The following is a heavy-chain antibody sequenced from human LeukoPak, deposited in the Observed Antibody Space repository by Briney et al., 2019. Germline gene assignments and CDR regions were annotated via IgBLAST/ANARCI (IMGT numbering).Heavy chain of an antibody. V-gene: IGHV7-4-1*02. CDR1: GYTFTSYY. CDR3: AREGIAAAGTSWFDP. CDR2: INTNTGNP. D-gene: IGHD6-13*01. Sequence: ASVKVSCKASGYTFTSYYMHWVRQAPGQGLEWMGWINTNTGNPTYAQGFTGRFVFSLDTSVSTAYLQISSLKAEDTAVYYCAREGIAAAGTSWFDPWGQGTLVTVSS. J-gene: IGHJ5*02.